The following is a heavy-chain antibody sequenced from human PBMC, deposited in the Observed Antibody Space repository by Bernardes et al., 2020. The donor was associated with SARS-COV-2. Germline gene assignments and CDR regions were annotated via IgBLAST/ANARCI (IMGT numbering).Heavy chain of an antibody. CDR3: ATAANYRFDY. Sequence: RGSLRLSCAGSGFTVSSSYMNWVRQAPGTGLEWVSFIQNVGNTYYADSVKGRFTISRDNSKNTLYLQMNSLRAEDTAVYYCATAANYRFDYWGQGTLVTVSS. CDR2: IQNVGNT. CDR1: GFTVSSSY. D-gene: IGHD1-7*01. V-gene: IGHV3-66*01. J-gene: IGHJ4*02.